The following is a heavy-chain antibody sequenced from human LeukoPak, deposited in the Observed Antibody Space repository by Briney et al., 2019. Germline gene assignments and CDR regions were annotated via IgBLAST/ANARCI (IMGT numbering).Heavy chain of an antibody. D-gene: IGHD3-10*01. V-gene: IGHV4-39*02. CDR2: IYYRGST. CDR3: AREVYGSGSYYTYYFDY. Sequence: SETLSLTCTVSGGSISSSNYYWGWIRQPPGKGLEWIGSIYYRGSTYYNPSLKSRVTISVDTPRNQFSLKLSSVTAADTAVYYCAREVYGSGSYYTYYFDYWGQGTLVTVSS. J-gene: IGHJ4*02. CDR1: GGSISSSNYY.